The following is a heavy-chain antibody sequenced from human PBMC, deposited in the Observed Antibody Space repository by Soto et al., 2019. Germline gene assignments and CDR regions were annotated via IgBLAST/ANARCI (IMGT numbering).Heavy chain of an antibody. CDR3: AKNLLRVVYGEGYYFDY. CDR1: GFTFSSYG. D-gene: IGHD4-17*01. CDR2: IWYDGSNK. V-gene: IGHV3-33*06. Sequence: GGSLRLSCAASGFTFSSYGMHWVRQAPGKGLEWVAVIWYDGSNKYYADSVKGRFTISRDNSKNTLYLQMNSLRAEDTAVYYCAKNLLRVVYGEGYYFDYWGQGTLVTVS. J-gene: IGHJ4*02.